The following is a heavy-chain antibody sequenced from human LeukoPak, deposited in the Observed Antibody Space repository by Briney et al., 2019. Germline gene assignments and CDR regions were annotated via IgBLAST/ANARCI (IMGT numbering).Heavy chain of an antibody. D-gene: IGHD6-19*01. V-gene: IGHV3-66*01. CDR2: IYSGGST. J-gene: IGHJ4*02. CDR1: EFTFSSYC. Sequence: GGSLRLSCVVSEFTFSSYCMNWVRQAPGKGLEWVSVIYSGGSTYYADSVKGRFTISRDNSKNTLYLQMNSLRAEDTAVYYCARAVWYSSGWYFDYWGQGTLVTVSS. CDR3: ARAVWYSSGWYFDY.